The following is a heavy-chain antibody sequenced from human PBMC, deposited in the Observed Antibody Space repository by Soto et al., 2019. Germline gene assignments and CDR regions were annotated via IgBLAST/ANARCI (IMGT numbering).Heavy chain of an antibody. CDR2: INHSGST. D-gene: IGHD1-26*01. CDR1: GGSFSGYY. V-gene: IGHV4-34*01. CDR3: ARGPRNFDY. J-gene: IGHJ4*02. Sequence: SETLSLTCAVYGGSFSGYYWSWIRQPPGKGLEWIGEINHSGSTNYNPSLKSRVTISVDTSKNQFSLKLSSVTAADTAVYYCARGPRNFDYWGQGTLVTVSS.